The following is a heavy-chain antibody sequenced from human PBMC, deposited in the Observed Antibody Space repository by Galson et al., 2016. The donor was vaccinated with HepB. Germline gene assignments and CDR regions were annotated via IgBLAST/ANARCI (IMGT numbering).Heavy chain of an antibody. D-gene: IGHD2/OR15-2a*01. CDR2: ITSDNNNT. CDR1: GDIFTTYS. V-gene: IGHV1-18*01. CDR3: ARDVQYRFDS. J-gene: IGHJ4*02. Sequence: SVKVSCKASGDIFTTYSISWVRQAPGQGLEWLGWITSDNNNTTYAQKVQDRVSMTTDSSTTTAYMELRSLRFDDTALYYCARDVQYRFDSWGQGTLVTVSS.